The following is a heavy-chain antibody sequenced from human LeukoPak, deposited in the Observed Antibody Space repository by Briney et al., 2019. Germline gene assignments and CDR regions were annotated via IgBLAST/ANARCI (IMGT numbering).Heavy chain of an antibody. Sequence: ASVKVSCKASGYTFTTYDIDWVRQAPGQGLEWMGWMTPNSGNTGYAQKFQGRATMTRNTSISTAYMELSSLRSDDTAVYYCARGGLRAGTGGFDPWGQGTLVTVSS. CDR1: GYTFTTYD. J-gene: IGHJ5*02. V-gene: IGHV1-8*01. CDR2: MTPNSGNT. D-gene: IGHD6-13*01. CDR3: ARGGLRAGTGGFDP.